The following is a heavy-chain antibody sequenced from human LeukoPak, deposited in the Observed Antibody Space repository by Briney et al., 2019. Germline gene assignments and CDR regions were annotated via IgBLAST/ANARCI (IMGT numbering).Heavy chain of an antibody. J-gene: IGHJ3*02. Sequence: GGSLRLSCAASGFTFSSYWMSWVRQAPGKGLEWVANIKQDGSEKYYVDSVKGRFTISRDNAKNSLYLQMNSLRAEDTAVYCCASSSTLAYCGGDCAAHDAFDIWGQRTMVTVCS. D-gene: IGHD2-21*02. CDR3: ASSSTLAYCGGDCAAHDAFDI. V-gene: IGHV3-7*01. CDR2: IKQDGSEK. CDR1: GFTFSSYW.